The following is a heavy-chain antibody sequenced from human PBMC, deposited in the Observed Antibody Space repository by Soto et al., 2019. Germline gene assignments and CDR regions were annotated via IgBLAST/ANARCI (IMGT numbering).Heavy chain of an antibody. Sequence: LPETLSLTCTVSGGSISSHYWSWVRQAPGKGLEWIGHIYYRGSTNYNPSLRSRSTISVDTSKNQFSLKLNSVTTADAAVYYCARDGREASGMDVWGQGTKVTVSS. V-gene: IGHV4-59*11. CDR1: GGSISSHY. CDR3: ARDGREASGMDV. D-gene: IGHD1-26*01. J-gene: IGHJ6*02. CDR2: IYYRGST.